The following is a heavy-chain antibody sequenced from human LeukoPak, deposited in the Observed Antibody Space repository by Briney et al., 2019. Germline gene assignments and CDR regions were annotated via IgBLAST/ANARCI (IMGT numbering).Heavy chain of an antibody. CDR1: GYTFTSYD. Sequence: ASVKVSCKASGYTFTSYDINWVRQATGQGLEWMGWMNPNSGNTGYAQKFQGRVTMTRDTSISTAYMELSSLRSEDTAVYYCARGLPTEGSSVDYWGQGTLVTVSS. V-gene: IGHV1-8*01. D-gene: IGHD6-6*01. J-gene: IGHJ4*02. CDR2: MNPNSGNT. CDR3: ARGLPTEGSSVDY.